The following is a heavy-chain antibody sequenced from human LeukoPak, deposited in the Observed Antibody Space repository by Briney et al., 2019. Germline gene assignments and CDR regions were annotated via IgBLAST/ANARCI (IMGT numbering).Heavy chain of an antibody. CDR3: ARDPPHGMDV. Sequence: GGSLRLSCAASGFTFANYNFNWVRQAPGKGLEWVSYISSTSSTIYYADSMKGRFTISRDDAKNSLYLQMNSLRAEDTAVYYCARDPPHGMDVWGQGTTVTVSS. CDR2: ISSTSSTI. J-gene: IGHJ6*02. V-gene: IGHV3-48*01. CDR1: GFTFANYN.